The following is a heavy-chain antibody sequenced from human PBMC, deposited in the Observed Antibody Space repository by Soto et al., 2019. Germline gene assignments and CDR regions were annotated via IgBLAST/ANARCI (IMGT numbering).Heavy chain of an antibody. D-gene: IGHD5-12*01. CDR3: ARGDIVATIYWFDP. J-gene: IGHJ5*02. CDR1: GFTFSSYS. CDR2: ISSSSSYI. V-gene: IGHV3-21*01. Sequence: EVQLVESGGGLVKPGGSLRLSCAASGFTFSSYSMNWVRQAPGKGLEWVSSISSSSSYIYYADLVKGRFPISRDNAKNSLYLQMNILRAEDTAVYYCARGDIVATIYWFDPWGQGTLVTVSS.